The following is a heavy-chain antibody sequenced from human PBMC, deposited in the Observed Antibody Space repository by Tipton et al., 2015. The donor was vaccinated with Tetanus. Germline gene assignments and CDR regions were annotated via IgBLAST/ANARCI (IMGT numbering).Heavy chain of an antibody. CDR1: GFSFSSYG. V-gene: IGHV3-33*01. Sequence: SLRLSCAASGFSFSSYGMHWVRQAPGKGPEWVSVIWYDGSDRYYADSVKGRFTISRDNSKNMLYLQMNSLRAEDTAVYYCAREADCSGGSCYSGDFDYWGQGTLVTVSS. CDR2: IWYDGSDR. J-gene: IGHJ4*02. D-gene: IGHD2-15*01. CDR3: AREADCSGGSCYSGDFDY.